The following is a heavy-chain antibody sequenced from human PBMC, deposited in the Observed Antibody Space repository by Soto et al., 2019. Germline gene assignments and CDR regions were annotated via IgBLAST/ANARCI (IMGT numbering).Heavy chain of an antibody. J-gene: IGHJ6*02. V-gene: IGHV3-48*02. Sequence: EVQLVESGGGLVQPGGSLRLSCAASGFSFSSYSMNWVRQAPGKGLEWISYISSRSDVIYYADSLKGRFTVSRDNAKNSLYMKMNILGDEDSAVYYCARPGQGVLFYYAMDVWGQGTTVTVSS. CDR1: GFSFSSYS. CDR2: ISSRSDVI. D-gene: IGHD3-10*01. CDR3: ARPGQGVLFYYAMDV.